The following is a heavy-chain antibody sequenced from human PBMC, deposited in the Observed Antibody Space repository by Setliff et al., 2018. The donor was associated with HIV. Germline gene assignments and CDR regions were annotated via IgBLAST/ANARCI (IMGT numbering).Heavy chain of an antibody. CDR2: LYIRTGTT. J-gene: IGHJ3*02. CDR3: ARHPYVKDAFEI. V-gene: IGHV4-61*09. CDR1: GASISDGTFY. D-gene: IGHD2-21*01. Sequence: SETLSLTCTVSGASISDGTFYWSWSRQPAGKGLEWIGHLYIRTGTTNYSPSLKGRVTISVDTSKKQFSLKPISVTDADTSIYYCARHPYVKDAFEIWGQGTMVTVSS.